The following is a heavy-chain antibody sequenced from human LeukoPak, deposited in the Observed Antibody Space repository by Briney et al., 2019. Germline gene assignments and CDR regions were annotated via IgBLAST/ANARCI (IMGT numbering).Heavy chain of an antibody. V-gene: IGHV3-23*01. D-gene: IGHD2-2*01. Sequence: GGSLRLSCAASGFTFTSFAMSWVRQAPGKGLEWVSTISRSGVATYYANSVKGRFTISRDNSKNTLYLQMNSLRAEDTAVYYCAKDLVVVPAANEVEADDYWGQGTLVTVSS. CDR2: ISRSGVAT. CDR1: GFTFTSFA. CDR3: AKDLVVVPAANEVEADDY. J-gene: IGHJ4*02.